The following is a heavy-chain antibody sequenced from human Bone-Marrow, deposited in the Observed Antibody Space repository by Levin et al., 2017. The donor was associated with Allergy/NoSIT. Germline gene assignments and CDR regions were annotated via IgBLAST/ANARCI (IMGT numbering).Heavy chain of an antibody. D-gene: IGHD4-11*01. CDR2: ISSSSSTI. CDR3: ARDPGSYSNYRMFDY. CDR1: GFTFSSYS. V-gene: IGHV3-48*02. J-gene: IGHJ4*02. Sequence: GGSLRLSCAASGFTFSSYSMNWVRQAPGKGLEWVSYISSSSSTIYYADSVKGRFTISRDNAKNSLYLQMNSLRDEDTAVYYCARDPGSYSNYRMFDYWGQGTLVTVSS.